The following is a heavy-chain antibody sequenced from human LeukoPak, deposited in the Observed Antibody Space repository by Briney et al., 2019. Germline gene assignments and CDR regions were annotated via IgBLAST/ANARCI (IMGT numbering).Heavy chain of an antibody. Sequence: SVKVSCKASGGTFSSYAISWVRQAPGQGLEWMGRIIPILGIANYAQKFQGRVTITADKSTSTAYMELSSLRSEDTAVYCCALYGSGELAQFDPWGQGTLVTVSS. V-gene: IGHV1-69*04. CDR3: ALYGSGELAQFDP. J-gene: IGHJ5*02. D-gene: IGHD3-10*01. CDR2: IIPILGIA. CDR1: GGTFSSYA.